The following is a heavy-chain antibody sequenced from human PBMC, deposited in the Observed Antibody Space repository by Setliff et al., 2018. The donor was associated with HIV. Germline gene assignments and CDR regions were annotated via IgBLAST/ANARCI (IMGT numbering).Heavy chain of an antibody. CDR3: ATARPGARFDV. D-gene: IGHD6-6*01. CDR1: VHTFASYG. Sequence: ASVKVSCKASVHTFASYGIGWLRQAPGQGLEWLGWISAYNVNAPNAQKSQGRVTMTIDIPTTTAYMEMRSLRFDDTAVYYCATARPGARFDVWGQETLVTVSS. CDR2: ISAYNVNA. V-gene: IGHV1-18*01. J-gene: IGHJ4*02.